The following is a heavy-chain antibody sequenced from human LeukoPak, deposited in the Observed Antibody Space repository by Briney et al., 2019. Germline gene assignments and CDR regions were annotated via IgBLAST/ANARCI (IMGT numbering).Heavy chain of an antibody. J-gene: IGHJ4*01. CDR1: GFTFSRYW. CDR2: INSDGSTT. Sequence: GRSLRLFCAASGFTFSRYWMYWVRQAPGKGLVFAPRINSDGSTTNYAGSVKGRFTISRDNVKNSLYLQVNSLRAEDTAVYYCARGCGRASCPYFFDSWGHGSLVSVSS. D-gene: IGHD2-2*01. CDR3: ARGCGRASCPYFFDS. V-gene: IGHV3-74*01.